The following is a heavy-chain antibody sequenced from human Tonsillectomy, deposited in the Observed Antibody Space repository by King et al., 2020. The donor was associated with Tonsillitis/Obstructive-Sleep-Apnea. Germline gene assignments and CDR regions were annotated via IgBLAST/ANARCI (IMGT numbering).Heavy chain of an antibody. CDR2: IYYSGST. V-gene: IGHV4-59*01. CDR1: GGSISSYY. Sequence: VQLQESGPGLVKPSETLSLTCTVSGGSISSYYWSWIRQPQGKGLEWIGYIYYSGSTNYNPSLKSRVTISVDTSKNQFSLKLSSVTAADTAVYYCARGGPISEWLPRGWFDPWGQGTLVTVSS. D-gene: IGHD5-12*01. CDR3: ARGGPISEWLPRGWFDP. J-gene: IGHJ5*02.